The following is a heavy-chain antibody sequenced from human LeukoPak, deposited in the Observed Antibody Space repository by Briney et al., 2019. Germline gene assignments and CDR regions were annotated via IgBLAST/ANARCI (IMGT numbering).Heavy chain of an antibody. V-gene: IGHV2-5*02. J-gene: IGHJ4*02. CDR1: GFSLSTSGMG. CDR2: IYWDDDK. Sequence: ESGPTLVKPTQTLTLTCTFSGFSLSTSGMGVGWIRQPPGKALEWLALIYWDDDKRYSPSLKSRLTITKDISKNQVVLTMTNMDPVDTATYYCAHKPSGPYYFDYWGQGTLVTVSS. D-gene: IGHD3-10*01. CDR3: AHKPSGPYYFDY.